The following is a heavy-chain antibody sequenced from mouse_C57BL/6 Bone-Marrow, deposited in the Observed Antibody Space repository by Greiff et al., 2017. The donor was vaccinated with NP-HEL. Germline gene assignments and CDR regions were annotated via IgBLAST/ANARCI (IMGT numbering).Heavy chain of an antibody. CDR3: ARDPITTVAYWYFDV. CDR1: GFTFSSYA. CDR2: LSDGGSYT. J-gene: IGHJ1*03. V-gene: IGHV5-4*01. Sequence: EVQLVESGGGLVKPGGSLKLSCAASGFTFSSYAMSWVRQTPEKRLEWVATLSDGGSYTYYPDNVKGRFTISRDNAKNNRYLQMSHLKSEDTAMYYCARDPITTVAYWYFDVWGTGTTVTVSS. D-gene: IGHD1-1*01.